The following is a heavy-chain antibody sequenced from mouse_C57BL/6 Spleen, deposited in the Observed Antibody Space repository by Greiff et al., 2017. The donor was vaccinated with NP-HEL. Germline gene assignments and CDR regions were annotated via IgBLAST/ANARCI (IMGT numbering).Heavy chain of an antibody. CDR3: ARSSYDAMDY. V-gene: IGHV8-12*01. Sequence: QVTLKESGPGILQSSQTLSLTCSFSGFSLSTSGMGVSWIRQPSGKGLEWLAHIYWDDDKRYNPSLTSRLTISKDTSRNQVFLKITSVDTADTATYYCARSSYDAMDYWGQGTSVTVSS. CDR1: GFSLSTSGMG. CDR2: IYWDDDK. J-gene: IGHJ4*01.